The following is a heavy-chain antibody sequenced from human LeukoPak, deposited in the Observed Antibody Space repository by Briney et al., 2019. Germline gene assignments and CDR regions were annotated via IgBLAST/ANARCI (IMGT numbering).Heavy chain of an antibody. CDR1: GGSISYYH. V-gene: IGHV4-59*12. J-gene: IGHJ6*03. CDR2: IYYSGTT. CDR3: ARGLGYYYYYMDV. D-gene: IGHD3-16*01. Sequence: SETLSLTCTVSGGSISYYHWSWIRQPPGKGLEWIGYIYYSGTTNYNPSLESRVTISADTSKNQVSLKLSSVTAADTAVYYCARGLGYYYYYMDVWGKGTTVTVSS.